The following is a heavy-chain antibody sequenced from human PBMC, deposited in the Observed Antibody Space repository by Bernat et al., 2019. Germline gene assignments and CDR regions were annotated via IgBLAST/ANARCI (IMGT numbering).Heavy chain of an antibody. CDR3: ARDSDYYGSGRLGWFDP. J-gene: IGHJ5*02. D-gene: IGHD3-10*01. CDR1: GFTFSSYA. Sequence: EVQLLESGGGLVQPGGSLRLSCAASGFTFSSYAMTWVRQAPGEGLEWVSSISGGGSKYYADSVKGRFTISRDNSKNTLFLQMSSLRAEDTAVYYCARDSDYYGSGRLGWFDPWGQGALVTVSS. V-gene: IGHV3-23*01. CDR2: ISGGGSK.